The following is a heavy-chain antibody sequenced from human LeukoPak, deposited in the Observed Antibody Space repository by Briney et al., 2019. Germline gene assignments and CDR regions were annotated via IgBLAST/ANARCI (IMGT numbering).Heavy chain of an antibody. V-gene: IGHV3-30*18. D-gene: IGHD5-12*01. J-gene: IGHJ6*02. CDR3: AKGLWLRFRALTYGMDV. Sequence: GGSLRLSCAASGFTFSSYGMHWVRQAPGKGLEWVAVISYDGSNKYYADSVKGRFTISRDNSKNTLYLQMNSLRAEDTAVYYCAKGLWLRFRALTYGMDVWGQGTTVTDSS. CDR2: ISYDGSNK. CDR1: GFTFSSYG.